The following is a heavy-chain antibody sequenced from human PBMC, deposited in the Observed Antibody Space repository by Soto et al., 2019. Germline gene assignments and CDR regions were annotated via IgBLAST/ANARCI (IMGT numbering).Heavy chain of an antibody. CDR2: IYYSGST. D-gene: IGHD5-12*01. CDR1: GGSISSYY. J-gene: IGHJ4*02. CDR3: ARGLRYSGYDHFDY. Sequence: SETLSLTCTVSGGSISSYYWSWIRQPPGKGLEWIGYIYYSGSTNYNPSLKSRVTISVDTSKNQFSLKLSSVTAADTAVYYCARGLRYSGYDHFDYCGQGTLVTVSS. V-gene: IGHV4-59*01.